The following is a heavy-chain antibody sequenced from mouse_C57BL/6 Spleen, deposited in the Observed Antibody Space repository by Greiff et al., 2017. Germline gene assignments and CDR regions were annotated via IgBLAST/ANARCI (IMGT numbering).Heavy chain of an antibody. Sequence: VQLKESGPGMVKPSQSLSLTCTVTGYSITSGYDWHWIRHFPGNKLEWMGYISYSGSTNFNPSLKSRISITHDTSKNHFFLKLNSVTTEDTATYYCASEFYYAMDYWGQGTSVTVSS. CDR3: ASEFYYAMDY. V-gene: IGHV3-1*01. CDR2: ISYSGST. J-gene: IGHJ4*01. CDR1: GYSITSGYD.